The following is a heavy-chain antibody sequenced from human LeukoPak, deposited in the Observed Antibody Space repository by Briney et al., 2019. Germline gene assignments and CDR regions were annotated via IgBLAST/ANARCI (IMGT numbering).Heavy chain of an antibody. V-gene: IGHV1-46*01. CDR2: INPSGGST. CDR3: GGGGPMYYYNSSVYILFAY. D-gene: IGHD3-22*01. Sequence: GASVKVSCKASGYTFTSYYMHWVRQAPGQGLEWMGIINPSGGSTSYAQKFQGRVTMTRDTSTSTVYMELSSLRSEDTAVYYCGGGGPMYYYNSSVYILFAYGGQGPLPPVS. CDR1: GYTFTSYY. J-gene: IGHJ4*02.